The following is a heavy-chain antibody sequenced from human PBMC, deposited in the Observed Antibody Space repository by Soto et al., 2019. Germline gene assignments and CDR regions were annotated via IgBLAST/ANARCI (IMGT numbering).Heavy chain of an antibody. CDR2: FDPEDGET. V-gene: IGHV1-24*01. J-gene: IGHJ4*02. Sequence: ASVKVSCKVSGYTLTELSMHWVRQAPGKGLEWMGGFDPEDGETIYAQKFQGRVTMTEDTSTDTAYMELSSLRSEDTAVYYCATDLIAAAGENYWGQGTLVTVSS. CDR1: GYTLTELS. CDR3: ATDLIAAAGENY. D-gene: IGHD6-13*01.